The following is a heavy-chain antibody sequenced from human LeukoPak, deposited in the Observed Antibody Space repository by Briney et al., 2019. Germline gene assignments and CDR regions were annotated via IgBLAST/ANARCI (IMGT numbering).Heavy chain of an antibody. CDR1: GGSISSGDYH. CDR2: IYYSGST. CDR3: SRTGIVVVPAADPYYFDY. Sequence: SETLSLTCTVSGGSISSGDYHWSWIPQPPGKGLEWIRYIYYSGSTYYVPSLKSRVTISVDTSKNQFSLTLSSVTAADTAVYYFSRTGIVVVPAADPYYFDYWGQGTLVTVSS. D-gene: IGHD2-2*01. J-gene: IGHJ4*02. V-gene: IGHV4-30-4*01.